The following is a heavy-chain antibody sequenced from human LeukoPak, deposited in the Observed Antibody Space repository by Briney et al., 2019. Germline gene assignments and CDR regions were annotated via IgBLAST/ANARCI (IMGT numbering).Heavy chain of an antibody. D-gene: IGHD2-2*01. CDR3: ARDRGSTSYSNWFDP. CDR2: IYYSGST. J-gene: IGHJ5*02. Sequence: SETLSLTCTVSGGSISSYYWSWIRQPAGKGLEWIGYIYYSGSTNYNPSLKSRVTISVDTSKNQFSLKLSSVTAADTAVYYCARDRGSTSYSNWFDPWGQGTLVTVSS. CDR1: GGSISSYY. V-gene: IGHV4-59*01.